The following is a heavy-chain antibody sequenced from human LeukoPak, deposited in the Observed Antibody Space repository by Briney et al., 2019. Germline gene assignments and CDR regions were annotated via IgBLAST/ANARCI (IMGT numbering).Heavy chain of an antibody. CDR1: GYSFTDYY. J-gene: IGHJ5*02. Sequence: ASVKVSCKTSGYSFTDYYMHWVRQAPGQGLEWMGWINPNSGGTSSAQKFQGRVTMTRDTSISTVCMEVSWLTSDDTAIYYCARADRLHGGPYLIGPWGQGTLVTVSS. V-gene: IGHV1-2*02. CDR3: ARADRLHGGPYLIGP. CDR2: INPNSGGT. D-gene: IGHD2-21*01.